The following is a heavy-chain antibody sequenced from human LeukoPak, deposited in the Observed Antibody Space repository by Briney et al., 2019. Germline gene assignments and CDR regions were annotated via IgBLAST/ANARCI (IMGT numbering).Heavy chain of an antibody. D-gene: IGHD2-2*03. Sequence: ASVKVSCKASGYTFTGYYMHWVRQAPGQGLEWMGWINPNSGGTNYAQKFQGRVTMTRDTSISTAYMELSRLRSDDTAVYYCAKLDIVAVPAAISSGYDYYFDYWGQGTLVTVSS. V-gene: IGHV1-2*02. CDR2: INPNSGGT. CDR1: GYTFTGYY. CDR3: AKLDIVAVPAAISSGYDYYFDY. J-gene: IGHJ4*02.